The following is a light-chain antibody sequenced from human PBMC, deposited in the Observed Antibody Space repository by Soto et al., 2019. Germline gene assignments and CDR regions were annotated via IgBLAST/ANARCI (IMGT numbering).Light chain of an antibody. CDR1: QGISSS. Sequence: IQLTQSPSSLSASVGDRVTITCRASQGISSSLAWYQQQPGKAPKLLIYAASTLQSGVPSRFSGSGSGTDFTLTISSLQPEDFATYYCQQLKSFPLSFGGGTTVEMK. V-gene: IGKV1-9*01. CDR2: AAS. CDR3: QQLKSFPLS. J-gene: IGKJ4*01.